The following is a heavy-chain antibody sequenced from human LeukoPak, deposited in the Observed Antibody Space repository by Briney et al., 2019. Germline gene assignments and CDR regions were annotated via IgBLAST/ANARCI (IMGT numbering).Heavy chain of an antibody. V-gene: IGHV3-7*01. Sequence: GGSLRLSCAASGFTFSSYWMSWVRQAPGKGLEWVANIKQDGSEKYYVDSVKGRFTISRDNAKNSLYLQMNGLRAEDTAVYYCARGRLRLDFDYWGQGTLVTVSS. CDR1: GFTFSSYW. CDR3: ARGRLRLDFDY. J-gene: IGHJ4*02. CDR2: IKQDGSEK.